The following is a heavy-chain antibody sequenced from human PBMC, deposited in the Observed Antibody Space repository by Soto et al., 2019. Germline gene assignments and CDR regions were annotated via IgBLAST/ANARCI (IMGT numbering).Heavy chain of an antibody. D-gene: IGHD3-22*01. Sequence: ASVKVSCKASGYTFTGYYMHWVRQAPGQGLEWMGWINPNSGGTNYAQKFQGRVTMTRDTSISTAYMELSRLRSDDTAVYYCARLRVTMLVGATDAYDIWGQGTLVTVSS. J-gene: IGHJ3*02. CDR2: INPNSGGT. CDR3: ARLRVTMLVGATDAYDI. V-gene: IGHV1-2*02. CDR1: GYTFTGYY.